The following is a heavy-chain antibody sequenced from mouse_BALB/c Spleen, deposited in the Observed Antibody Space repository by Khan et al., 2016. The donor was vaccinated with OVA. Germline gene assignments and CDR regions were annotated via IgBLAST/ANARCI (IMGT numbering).Heavy chain of an antibody. V-gene: IGHV9-3-1*01. Sequence: QIQLVQSGPELKKPGETVKISCKASGYTSTNYGMNWVKQAPGKGLKWMGWINTYTEEPTYADDFKGRFAFSLETSASTAYLQINNLKNEDTATYFCASGGYWYFDVWGAGTTLTVSS. J-gene: IGHJ1*01. D-gene: IGHD1-1*02. CDR1: GYTSTNYG. CDR3: ASGGYWYFDV. CDR2: INTYTEEP.